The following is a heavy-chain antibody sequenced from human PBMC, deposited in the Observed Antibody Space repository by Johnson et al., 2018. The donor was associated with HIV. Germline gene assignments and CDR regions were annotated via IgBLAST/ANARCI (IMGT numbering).Heavy chain of an antibody. CDR2: IWFDGSIQ. D-gene: IGHD6-19*01. J-gene: IGHJ3*02. CDR1: GFTFSTYG. Sequence: VQLVESGGGVVQPGRSLRLSCAASGFTFSTYGMHWVRQAPGRGLEWVAVIWFDGSIQYYADSVKGRFTISRDNSKNTLFLQMGSLRVEDTAVYYCTSGKSWLAVDAFDICAQGTMVTVSS. CDR3: TSGKSWLAVDAFDI. V-gene: IGHV3-33*01.